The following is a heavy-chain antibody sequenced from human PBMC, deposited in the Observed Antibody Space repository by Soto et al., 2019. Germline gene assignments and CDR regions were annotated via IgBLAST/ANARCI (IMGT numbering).Heavy chain of an antibody. CDR3: ARLIHCKTTSCYFDY. V-gene: IGHV4-39*01. J-gene: IGHJ4*02. CDR2: IYYSGTT. D-gene: IGHD2-2*01. CDR1: GGSISSSSYY. Sequence: QLQLQESCPGLVKPSETLSLTCTVSGGSISSSSYYWAWVRQPPGKGLEGFGSIYYSGTTYYNPTRQSRVTLSEDTSKNQVSRKLSSVTATDTAVFYCARLIHCKTTSCYFDYWGQGTLVTVSS.